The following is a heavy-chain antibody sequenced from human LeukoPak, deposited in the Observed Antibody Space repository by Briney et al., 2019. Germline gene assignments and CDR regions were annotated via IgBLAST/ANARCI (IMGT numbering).Heavy chain of an antibody. CDR3: ARDGGSLLWFGESPRGWYYGMDV. J-gene: IGHJ6*02. Sequence: PSGTLSLTCAVSGGSLSSSNWWSWVRQPPGKGLEWIGEIYHSGSTNYNPSLKSRVTISVDKSKNQFSLKLSSVTAADAAVYYCARDGGSLLWFGESPRGWYYGMDVWGQGTTVTVSS. CDR2: IYHSGST. V-gene: IGHV4-4*02. D-gene: IGHD3-10*01. CDR1: GGSLSSSNW.